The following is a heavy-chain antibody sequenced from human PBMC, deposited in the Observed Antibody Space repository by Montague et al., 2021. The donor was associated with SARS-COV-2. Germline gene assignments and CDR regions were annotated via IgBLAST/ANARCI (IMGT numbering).Heavy chain of an antibody. Sequence: PALVKPTQTLTLTCTFSGLSLSTSGMCVSWIRQPPGKALEWLALIDWDDDKYYSTSLKTRLTISKDTSKNQVVLTMTNMDPVDTATYYCARVPVDGYLVNYYYYGMDVWGQGTTVTVSS. CDR1: GLSLSTSGMC. CDR3: ARVPVDGYLVNYYYYGMDV. V-gene: IGHV2-70*01. J-gene: IGHJ6*02. D-gene: IGHD6-19*01. CDR2: IDWDDDK.